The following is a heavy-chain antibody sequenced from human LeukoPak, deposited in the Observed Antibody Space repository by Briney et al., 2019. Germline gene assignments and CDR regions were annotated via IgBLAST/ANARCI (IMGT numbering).Heavy chain of an antibody. D-gene: IGHD3-10*01. CDR2: ISGSGGST. J-gene: IGHJ4*02. Sequence: GSLRLSCAASGFTFSSYAMSWVRQAPGKGLEWVSAISGSGGSTYYADSVKGRFTISRDNSKNTLYLQMNSLRAEDTAVYYCARAYYYGSGSYYKGVGYFDYWGQGTLVTVSS. V-gene: IGHV3-23*01. CDR1: GFTFSSYA. CDR3: ARAYYYGSGSYYKGVGYFDY.